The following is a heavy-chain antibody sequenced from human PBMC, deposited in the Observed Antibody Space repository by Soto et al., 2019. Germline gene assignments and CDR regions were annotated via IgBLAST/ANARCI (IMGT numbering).Heavy chain of an antibody. V-gene: IGHV3-9*01. J-gene: IGHJ4*02. CDR3: ARGMGIAVVDY. Sequence: EVQLVESGGDLVQPGTSLTLSCAASGFIFDDHAMHWVRQAPGKGLEWVSGISWNSNTMDYADSVRGRFTISRDNAKNSLYLQMNSLRDDDTALYYCARGMGIAVVDYWGQGTLVTVSS. CDR1: GFIFDDHA. CDR2: ISWNSNTM. D-gene: IGHD6-19*01.